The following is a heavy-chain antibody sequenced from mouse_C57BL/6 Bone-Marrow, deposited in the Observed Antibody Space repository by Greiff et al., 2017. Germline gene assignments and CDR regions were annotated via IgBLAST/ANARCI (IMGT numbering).Heavy chain of an antibody. CDR3: ALYGNYYVGY. V-gene: IGHV1-81*01. Sequence: QVQLQQSGAELARPGASVKLSCKASGYTFTSYGISWVKQRTGQGLEWIGEIYPRSGNTYYNEKFKGKATLTADKSSSTAYMELRSLTSEDSAVYFCALYGNYYVGYWGQGTTLTVSS. D-gene: IGHD2-1*01. J-gene: IGHJ2*01. CDR1: GYTFTSYG. CDR2: IYPRSGNT.